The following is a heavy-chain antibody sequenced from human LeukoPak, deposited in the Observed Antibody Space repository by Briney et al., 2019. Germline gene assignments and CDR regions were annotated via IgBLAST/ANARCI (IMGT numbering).Heavy chain of an antibody. V-gene: IGHV3-21*04. CDR2: ITGNSNYI. D-gene: IGHD1-26*01. J-gene: IGHJ4*02. CDR1: GFSFSDYT. CDR3: ARTRSYPAYYFDF. Sequence: PGGSLRLSCAASGFSFSDYTLNWVRQAPGKGLEWVSSITGNSNYIFYADSLKGRFTISRDNAENSVYLQMNNLGAGDTALYYCARTRSYPAYYFDFWGQGTLVTVSS.